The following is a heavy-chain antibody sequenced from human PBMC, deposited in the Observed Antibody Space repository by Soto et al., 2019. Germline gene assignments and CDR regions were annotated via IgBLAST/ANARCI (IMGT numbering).Heavy chain of an antibody. J-gene: IGHJ5*01. CDR2: ISSTSTTI. CDR3: ARSADHFDS. V-gene: IGHV3-11*01. CDR1: GFSFSDYY. Sequence: QVQLVESGGGLVKPGGSLRLSCAASGFSFSDYYMSWIRQAPGKGLEWLSFISSTSTTIYYADSVKGRFTISRDNAKNSLYLQMNSLRVEDKAVYYCARSADHFDSWGQGTLVSVSS.